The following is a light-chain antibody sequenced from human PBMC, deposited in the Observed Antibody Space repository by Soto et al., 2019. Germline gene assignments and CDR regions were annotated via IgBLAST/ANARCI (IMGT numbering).Light chain of an antibody. CDR1: SSDVGGHNH. V-gene: IGLV2-8*01. CDR2: EVS. CDR3: SSYAGSMNLI. J-gene: IGLJ2*01. Sequence: QSALTQPPSASGSPGQSVTISCTGSSSDVGGHNHVSWYQQQPCKAPKLMIYEVSKRPSGVPARFSGSKSVNTASLTVSGLQVEDEADYYCSSYAGSMNLIFGGGTKVTVL.